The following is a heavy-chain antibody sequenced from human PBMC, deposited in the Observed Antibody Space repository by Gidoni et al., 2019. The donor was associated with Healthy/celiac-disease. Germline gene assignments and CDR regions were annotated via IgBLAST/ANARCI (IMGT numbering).Heavy chain of an antibody. CDR2: ISYDGSNK. CDR1: GFTFSSYG. D-gene: IGHD3-22*01. J-gene: IGHJ4*02. Sequence: QVQLVESGGGVVQPGRSLRLSCAASGFTFSSYGMHWVRQAPGKGLEWVAVISYDGSNKYYADSVKGRFTISRDNSKNTLYLQMNSLRAEDTAVYYCASGYYYDSSGYYYRPFDYWGQGTLVTVSS. CDR3: ASGYYYDSSGYYYRPFDY. V-gene: IGHV3-30*03.